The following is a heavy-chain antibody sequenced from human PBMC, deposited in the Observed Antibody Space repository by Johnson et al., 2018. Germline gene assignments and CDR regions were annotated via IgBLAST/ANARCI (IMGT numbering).Heavy chain of an antibody. CDR2: IGDDGDFK. D-gene: IGHD3-16*01. CDR1: GFIFSGYG. V-gene: IGHV3-33*01. CDR3: ARDVGGPTRNSFDE. J-gene: IGHJ4*02. Sequence: QVQLVQSGGGVVQPGRSLRLSCVASGFIFSGYGLHGVRQAPGMGLEWVAVIGDDGDFKYYADSVKGRFTIYRDKARNTVYLQISHLGADDTAVYYRARDVGGPTRNSFDEWGQGTRVTVSS.